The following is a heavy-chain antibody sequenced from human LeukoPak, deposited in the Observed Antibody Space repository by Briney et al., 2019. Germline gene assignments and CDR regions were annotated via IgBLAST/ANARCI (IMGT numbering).Heavy chain of an antibody. CDR1: GGSISSGDYY. J-gene: IGHJ3*02. CDR3: ARDYYDTSGYYHDAFDI. D-gene: IGHD3-22*01. V-gene: IGHV4-30-4*01. CDR2: IYYSGST. Sequence: PSQTLSLTCTVSGGSISSGDYYWSWIRQPPGKGLEWIGYIYYSGSTNYNPSLKSRVTISLDTSKNQFSLKLSSVTAADTAVYYCARDYYDTSGYYHDAFDIWGQGTMVTVSS.